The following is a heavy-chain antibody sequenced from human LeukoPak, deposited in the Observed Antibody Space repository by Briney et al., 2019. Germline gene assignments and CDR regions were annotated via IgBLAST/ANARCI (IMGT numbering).Heavy chain of an antibody. Sequence: PSETLSLTCAVYGGSFSGYYWSWIRQPPGKGLEWIGEINHSGSTNYNPSLKSRVTISVDTSKNQFSLKLSSVTAADTAVYYCARRVYWAGFDYWGQGTLATVSS. V-gene: IGHV4-34*01. D-gene: IGHD2-8*02. CDR1: GGSFSGYY. CDR3: ARRVYWAGFDY. CDR2: INHSGST. J-gene: IGHJ4*02.